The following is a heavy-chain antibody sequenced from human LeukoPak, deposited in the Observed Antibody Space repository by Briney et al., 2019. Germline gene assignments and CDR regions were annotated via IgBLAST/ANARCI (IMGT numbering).Heavy chain of an antibody. D-gene: IGHD6-19*01. CDR2: ISYSGST. J-gene: IGHJ5*02. V-gene: IGHV4-34*01. CDR3: ATRLASGWVLCRFDP. CDR1: GGSFSGYY. Sequence: AETLSLTCAVYGGSFSGYYWRWIRQPPGKGLEWIGEISYSGSTNYYPSFMSRGSISVDTTKKQFPLMLSSVTAADTAVYYCATRLASGWVLCRFDPWGQGTLVTVSS.